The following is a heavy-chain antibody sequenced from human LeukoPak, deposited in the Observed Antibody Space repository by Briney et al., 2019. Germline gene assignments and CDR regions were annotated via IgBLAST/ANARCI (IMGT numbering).Heavy chain of an antibody. CDR3: ARDSCSSTSCYLGAFDI. CDR1: GGSISSGDYY. Sequence: SETLSLTCTVSGGSISSGDYYWSWIRQPPGKGLEWIGYIYYSGSTYYNPSLKSRLTISVGTSKNQFSLKLSSVTAADTAVYYCARDSCSSTSCYLGAFDIWGQGTMVTVSS. CDR2: IYYSGST. J-gene: IGHJ3*02. V-gene: IGHV4-30-4*01. D-gene: IGHD2-2*01.